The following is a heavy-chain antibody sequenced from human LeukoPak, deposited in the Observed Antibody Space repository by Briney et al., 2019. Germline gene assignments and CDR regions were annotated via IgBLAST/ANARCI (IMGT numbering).Heavy chain of an antibody. J-gene: IGHJ6*03. V-gene: IGHV7-4-1*02. Sequence: ASVKVSCKASGYTFTSYAMNWVRQAPGQGLEWMGWINTNTGNPTYAQGFTGRFVFSLDTSVSTAYLQISSLKAEDTAVYYCARGRSSSQTTEDDYYYYYYMDVWGKGTTVTVS. D-gene: IGHD6-13*01. CDR1: GYTFTSYA. CDR2: INTNTGNP. CDR3: ARGRSSSQTTEDDYYYYYYMDV.